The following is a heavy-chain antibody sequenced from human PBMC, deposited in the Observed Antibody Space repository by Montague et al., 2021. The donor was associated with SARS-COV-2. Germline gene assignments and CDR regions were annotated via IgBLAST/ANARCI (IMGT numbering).Heavy chain of an antibody. CDR1: GFTFSSYK. Sequence: SLRLSCAASGFTFSSYKMNWVRQAPGKGLEWVSYISSSGSTIYYADSVKGRFTISRDNAKNSLYLQMNSLRAEDTAVYYCAATSGDIVVVVAAYYGLDVWGQGTTVTVSS. CDR3: AATSGDIVVVVAAYYGLDV. D-gene: IGHD2-15*01. J-gene: IGHJ6*02. V-gene: IGHV3-48*03. CDR2: ISSSGSTI.